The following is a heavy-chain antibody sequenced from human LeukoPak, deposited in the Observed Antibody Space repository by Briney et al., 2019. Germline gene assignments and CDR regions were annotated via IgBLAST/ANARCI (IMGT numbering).Heavy chain of an antibody. Sequence: ASVTVSRKASGYTFTSYGISWVRQAPGQGLEWMGWISAYNGNTNYAQKLQGRATMTTDTSTSTAYMELRSLRSDDTAVYYCARERFPNRAPNWFDPWGQGTLVTVSS. CDR3: ARERFPNRAPNWFDP. D-gene: IGHD3-10*01. J-gene: IGHJ5*02. CDR1: GYTFTSYG. CDR2: ISAYNGNT. V-gene: IGHV1-18*01.